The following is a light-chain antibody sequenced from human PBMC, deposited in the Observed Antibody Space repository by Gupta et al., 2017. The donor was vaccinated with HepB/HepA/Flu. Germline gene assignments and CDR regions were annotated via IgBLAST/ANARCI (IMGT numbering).Light chain of an antibody. CDR1: ALPKQY. Sequence: YELTQPPPVSVSPGQTARITCSGDALPKQYAYWYQQKPGQAPLLVIYKDSERPSGIPERFSGSSSGTTVTLTISGVQAEDEADYYCQSADSSGTYVVFGGGTKLTVL. CDR3: QSADSSGTYVV. CDR2: KDS. J-gene: IGLJ2*01. V-gene: IGLV3-25*03.